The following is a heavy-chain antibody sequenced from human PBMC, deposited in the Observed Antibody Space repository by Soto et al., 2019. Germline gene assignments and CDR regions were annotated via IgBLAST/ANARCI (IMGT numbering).Heavy chain of an antibody. V-gene: IGHV1-69*13. CDR3: ARELRFLEWSHPPDNNGFDP. J-gene: IGHJ5*02. CDR2: IIPIFGTA. CDR1: GYTFTSYY. Sequence: SLKVACKPSGYTFTSYYMHWLRQAPGQGLEWMGGIIPIFGTANYAQNFQGRVTITADEPTGTAYMELSSLRSEGTAVYYCARELRFLEWSHPPDNNGFDPWGQGTLVTV. D-gene: IGHD3-3*01.